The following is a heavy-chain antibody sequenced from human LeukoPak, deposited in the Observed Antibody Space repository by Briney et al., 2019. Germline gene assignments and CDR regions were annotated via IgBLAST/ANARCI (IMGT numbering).Heavy chain of an antibody. V-gene: IGHV3-66*01. Sequence: GGSLRLSCAASGFTVSSNYMSWVRQAPGKGLEWVSVIYSGGSTYYADSVKGRFTISRDNSKNTLYLQMNSLRAEDTAMYYCATYSGAHHKTFDYWGQGTLVTVSS. CDR2: IYSGGST. CDR1: GFTVSSNY. D-gene: IGHD1-26*01. CDR3: ATYSGAHHKTFDY. J-gene: IGHJ4*02.